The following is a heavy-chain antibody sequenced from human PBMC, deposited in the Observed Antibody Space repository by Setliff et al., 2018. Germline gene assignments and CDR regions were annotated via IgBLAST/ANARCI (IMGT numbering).Heavy chain of an antibody. D-gene: IGHD3-10*01. J-gene: IGHJ4*02. V-gene: IGHV1-69*13. CDR3: AREAQQRAGLYFFDI. CDR2: IIPIIGEP. CDR1: GGTFNTYG. Sequence: SVKVSCKASGGTFNTYGLSWVRQAPGQGLEWMGGIIPIIGEPNYAQKFQGRVTITADESTSTAYMELRSLKSEDTAVYYCAREAQQRAGLYFFDIWGQGMLVTVSS.